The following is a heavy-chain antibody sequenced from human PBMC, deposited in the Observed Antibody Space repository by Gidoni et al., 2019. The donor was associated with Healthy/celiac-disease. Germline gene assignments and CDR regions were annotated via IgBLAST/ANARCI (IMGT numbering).Heavy chain of an antibody. J-gene: IGHJ5*02. D-gene: IGHD3-16*01. CDR1: GFTFSRYA. CDR3: AKDVLGGFDP. Sequence: EVQLLESGGGLVQPGGSLRLPCATSGFTFSRYAMSWVRQAPGEGLEWVSAIRGSGGSTYYADSVKGRFTISRDNSKNTLYLQMNSLRAEDTAVYYCAKDVLGGFDPWGQGTLVTVSS. V-gene: IGHV3-23*01. CDR2: IRGSGGST.